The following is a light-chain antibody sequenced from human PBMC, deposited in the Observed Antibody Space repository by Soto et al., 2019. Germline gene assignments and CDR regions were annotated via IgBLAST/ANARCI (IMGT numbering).Light chain of an antibody. J-gene: IGLJ2*01. CDR1: TGAVTSSRY. CDR3: LLSYCGARGV. CDR2: DTS. V-gene: IGLV7-46*01. Sequence: QSLATPVPSLTMSTGRSVSLTCRYTTGAVTSSRYTYWLQQKPGQAPRTLIYDTSNKQSWTPARFSGSLLRGKAALTLSGAQPEDEAEYYCLLSYCGARGVFGGGTKVTVL.